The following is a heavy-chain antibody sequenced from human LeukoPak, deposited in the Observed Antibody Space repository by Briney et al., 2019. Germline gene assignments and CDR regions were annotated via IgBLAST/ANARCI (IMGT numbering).Heavy chain of an antibody. V-gene: IGHV3-7*01. CDR1: GFTFSSYW. D-gene: IGHD2-2*01. CDR3: ARDGVVVVPAATHGYYYYYYMDV. J-gene: IGHJ6*03. CDR2: IKRDGSEK. Sequence: GGSLRLSCAASGFTFSSYWMSWVRQAPGKGLEWVANIKRDGSEKYYVDPVKGRFTISRDNAKNSLYLQMNSLRAEDTAVYYCARDGVVVVPAATHGYYYYYYMDVWGKGTTVTVSS.